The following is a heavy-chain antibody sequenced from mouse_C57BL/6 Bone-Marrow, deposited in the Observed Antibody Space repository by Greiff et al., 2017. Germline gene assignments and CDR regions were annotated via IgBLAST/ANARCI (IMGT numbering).Heavy chain of an antibody. Sequence: EVQRVESGGDLVKPGGSLTLSCAASGFTFSSYGMSWVRQTPDKRLEWVATISSGGSYTYYPDSVKGRFTISRDNAKNTLYLQMSSLKSEDTAMYYCARRGHYYGSRNWYFDVWGTGTTVTVSS. D-gene: IGHD1-1*01. CDR2: ISSGGSYT. CDR3: ARRGHYYGSRNWYFDV. J-gene: IGHJ1*03. V-gene: IGHV5-6*01. CDR1: GFTFSSYG.